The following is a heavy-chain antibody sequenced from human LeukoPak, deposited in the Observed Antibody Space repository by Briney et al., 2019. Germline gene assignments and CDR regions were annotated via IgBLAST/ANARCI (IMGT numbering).Heavy chain of an antibody. J-gene: IGHJ4*02. D-gene: IGHD3-9*01. CDR2: IIPIFGTA. CDR1: GGTFSSYA. V-gene: IGHV1-69*06. Sequence: ASVKVSCKASGGTFSSYAISWVRQAPGQGLEWMGGIIPIFGTANYAQKFQGRVTITADKSTSTAYMELSSLRSEDTAVYYCARDRKPGYDILTGVLDYWGQGTLVTVSS. CDR3: ARDRKPGYDILTGVLDY.